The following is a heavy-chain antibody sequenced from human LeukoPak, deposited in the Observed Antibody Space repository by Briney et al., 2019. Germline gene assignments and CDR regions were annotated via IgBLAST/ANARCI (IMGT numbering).Heavy chain of an antibody. CDR1: GGSGSRYY. CDR2: IDYTGIT. Sequence: PSETLSLTCILSGGSGSRYYWSWIRQPPGKGLEWIAYIDYTGITKYNPSLRSRVTISVDTSTKQSSLKLSSVTAADRAVYYCARDVAYDGSGHYHGASDIWGQGTMVTVSS. D-gene: IGHD3-22*01. V-gene: IGHV4-59*02. J-gene: IGHJ3*02. CDR3: ARDVAYDGSGHYHGASDI.